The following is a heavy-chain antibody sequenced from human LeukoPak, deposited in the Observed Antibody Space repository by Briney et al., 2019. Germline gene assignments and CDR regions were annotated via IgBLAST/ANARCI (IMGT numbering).Heavy chain of an antibody. Sequence: GGSLRLSCAASGFTSSSYAMSWDRQAQGKGREWVSAISGSGGSTYYADSVKGQFTISRDNSKNTLYLQMNSLRAEDTAVYYCAKQRGGYYSFDYWGQGTLVTVSS. J-gene: IGHJ4*02. CDR1: GFTSSSYA. D-gene: IGHD3-22*01. CDR3: AKQRGGYYSFDY. CDR2: ISGSGGST. V-gene: IGHV3-23*01.